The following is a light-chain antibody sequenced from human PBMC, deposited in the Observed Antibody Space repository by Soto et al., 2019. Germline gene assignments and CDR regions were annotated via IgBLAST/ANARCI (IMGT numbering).Light chain of an antibody. CDR2: DAS. J-gene: IGKJ4*01. V-gene: IGKV3-11*01. CDR3: QQRSNWPLLT. Sequence: EIVFTQSPATLSLSPGERATLSCRASQSVSSYLAWYQQKPGQAPRLLIYDASNRATGIPARFSGSGSGTDFTLTIGSLEPEDFAVYYCQQRSNWPLLTFGGGTKVDIK. CDR1: QSVSSY.